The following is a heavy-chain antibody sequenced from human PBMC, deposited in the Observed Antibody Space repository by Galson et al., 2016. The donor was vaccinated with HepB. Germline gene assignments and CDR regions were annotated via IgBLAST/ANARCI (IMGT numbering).Heavy chain of an antibody. CDR2: IDHSGST. CDR1: GFTLSSYD. J-gene: IGHJ6*04. V-gene: IGHV4-34*01. CDR3: ARVRVAPRRYYYYGMDV. D-gene: IGHD3-22*01. Sequence: LRLSCAASGFTLSSYDMSWIRQPPGRGLEWIGEIDHSGSTDYNPSLKSRVTISVDTSKNQFSLKLSSVTAADTAVYYCARVRVAPRRYYYYGMDVWGRGTTVTVSS.